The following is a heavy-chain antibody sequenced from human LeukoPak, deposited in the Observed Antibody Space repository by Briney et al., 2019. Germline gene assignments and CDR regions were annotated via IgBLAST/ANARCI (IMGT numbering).Heavy chain of an antibody. CDR2: IIPIFGTA. Sequence: SVKVSFKASGGTFISYAISWVRQAPGQGLEWMGGIIPIFGTANYAQKFQGRVTITTDESTSTAYMELSSLRSEDTAVYYCARGKRARKDAFDIWGQGTMVTVSS. CDR3: ARGKRARKDAFDI. V-gene: IGHV1-69*05. J-gene: IGHJ3*02. CDR1: GGTFISYA.